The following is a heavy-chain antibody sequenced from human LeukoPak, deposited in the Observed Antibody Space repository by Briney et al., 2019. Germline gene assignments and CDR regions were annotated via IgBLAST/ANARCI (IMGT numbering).Heavy chain of an antibody. Sequence: SETLSLTCAVYGGSFSGYYWSWIRQPPGKGLEWIGEINHSGSTNYNPSLKSRVTISVDTSKNQFSLKLSSVPAADTAVYYCARGPAGIIDYWGQGTLVTVPS. CDR3: ARGPAGIIDY. CDR1: GGSFSGYY. D-gene: IGHD1-14*01. J-gene: IGHJ4*02. V-gene: IGHV4-34*01. CDR2: INHSGST.